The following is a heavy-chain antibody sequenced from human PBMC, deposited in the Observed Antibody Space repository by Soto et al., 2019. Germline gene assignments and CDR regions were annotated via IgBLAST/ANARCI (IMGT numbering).Heavy chain of an antibody. J-gene: IGHJ5*02. Sequence: SETLSLTCTVSGGSISSGGYYWSWIRQHPGKGLEWIGYIYYSGSTYYNPSLKSRVTISVDTSKNQFSLKLSSVTAADTAVHYCARAVVVVAATHWFDPWGQGTLVTVSS. V-gene: IGHV4-31*03. CDR1: GGSISSGGYY. D-gene: IGHD2-15*01. CDR3: ARAVVVVAATHWFDP. CDR2: IYYSGST.